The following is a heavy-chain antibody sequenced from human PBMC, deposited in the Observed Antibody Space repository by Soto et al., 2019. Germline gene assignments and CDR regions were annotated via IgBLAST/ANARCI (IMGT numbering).Heavy chain of an antibody. Sequence: SETLYLTCAVSGGSISSSHWWSWVRPPPGKGLEWSGEIYHSGSTNYNPYLKSRVTISVDKSKNQFSLKLSSVTAADTAVYYCASFLPPSGGFDYWGQGTLVTVS. CDR3: ASFLPPSGGFDY. J-gene: IGHJ4*02. CDR1: GGSISSSHW. CDR2: IYHSGST. D-gene: IGHD3-10*01. V-gene: IGHV4-4*02.